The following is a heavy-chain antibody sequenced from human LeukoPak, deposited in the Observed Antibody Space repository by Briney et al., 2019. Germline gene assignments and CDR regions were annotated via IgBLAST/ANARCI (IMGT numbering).Heavy chain of an antibody. CDR2: IISKTDGGTT. J-gene: IGHJ6*02. CDR1: GFTFSNAW. CDR3: TTLYHFDP. D-gene: IGHD2-2*01. V-gene: IGHV3-15*01. Sequence: GGSLRLSCAASGFTFSNAWMNWVRQAPGKGLEWVGRIISKTDGGTTDYAAPVKGRFTISRDDSKNTLYLQMNSLKTEDTAVYYCTTLYHFDPWGQGTTVTVSS.